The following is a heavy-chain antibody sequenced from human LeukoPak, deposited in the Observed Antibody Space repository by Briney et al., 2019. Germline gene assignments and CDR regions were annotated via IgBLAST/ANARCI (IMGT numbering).Heavy chain of an antibody. CDR1: GFTFSSYG. CDR3: AKDSARKSIVGSTTRGVNDY. Sequence: GGSLRLSCAASGFTFSSYGMHWVRQAPGKGLEWVAFIRYDGRNKYYAESVKGRFTISRDNSKNTLYLQMNSLRAEDTAVYYCAKDSARKSIVGSTTRGVNDYWGQGTLVPVSS. J-gene: IGHJ4*02. D-gene: IGHD1-26*01. V-gene: IGHV3-30*02. CDR2: IRYDGRNK.